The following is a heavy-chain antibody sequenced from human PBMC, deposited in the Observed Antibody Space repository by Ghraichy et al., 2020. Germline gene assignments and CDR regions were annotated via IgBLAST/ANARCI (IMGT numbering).Heavy chain of an antibody. D-gene: IGHD2-2*01. CDR2: ISYDGSNK. J-gene: IGHJ4*02. CDR1: GFTFSSYG. V-gene: IGHV3-30*18. Sequence: LSLTCAASGFTFSSYGMHWVRQAPGKGLEWVAVISYDGSNKYYADSVKGRFTISRDNSKNTLYLQMNSLRAEDTAVYYCAKILGGYCSSTSCYLGDYWGQGTLVTVSS. CDR3: AKILGGYCSSTSCYLGDY.